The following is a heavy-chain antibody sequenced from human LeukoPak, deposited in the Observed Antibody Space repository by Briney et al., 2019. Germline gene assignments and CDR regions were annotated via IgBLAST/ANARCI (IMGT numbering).Heavy chain of an antibody. D-gene: IGHD6-13*01. Sequence: PSETLSLTCAVYGGSFSGYYWSWIRQPPGKGLEWIGEINHSGSTNYNPSLKSRVTISVDTSKNQFSLKLSSVTAADTAVYYCAREFRWQQLLPFFDYWGQGTLVTVSS. CDR2: INHSGST. CDR3: AREFRWQQLLPFFDY. J-gene: IGHJ4*02. V-gene: IGHV4-34*01. CDR1: GGSFSGYY.